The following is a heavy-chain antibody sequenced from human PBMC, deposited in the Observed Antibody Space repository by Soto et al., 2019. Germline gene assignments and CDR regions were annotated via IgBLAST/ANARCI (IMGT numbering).Heavy chain of an antibody. V-gene: IGHV1-3*01. D-gene: IGHD2-2*01. CDR3: ASSVAVPAAPDY. J-gene: IGHJ4*02. CDR2: INAGIGTT. Sequence: ASVKVSCKASGGTFSSYAISWVRQAPGQRLEWMGWINAGIGTTKYSQKFQGRVTITRDTSASTAYMELSSLTSEDTAVYYCASSVAVPAAPDYWGQGTLVTVS. CDR1: GGTFSSYA.